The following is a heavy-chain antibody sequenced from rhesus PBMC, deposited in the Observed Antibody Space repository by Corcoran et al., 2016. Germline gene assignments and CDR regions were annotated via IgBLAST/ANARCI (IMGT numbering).Heavy chain of an antibody. V-gene: IGHV4-143*01. CDR2: VYGDGEKN. CDR3: ARRRSSGWGFDF. Sequence: QVQLQESGPGLVKPSETVSLTCTVSGGSISGFYYWSWIRQAPGKGLEWSGGVYGDGEKNYDNPSLKSRVTISKDTSKNQFSRSLRSVTAAYTAVYYCARRRSSGWGFDFWGQGVLVTVSS. CDR1: GGSISGFYY. D-gene: IGHD6-31*01. J-gene: IGHJ4*01.